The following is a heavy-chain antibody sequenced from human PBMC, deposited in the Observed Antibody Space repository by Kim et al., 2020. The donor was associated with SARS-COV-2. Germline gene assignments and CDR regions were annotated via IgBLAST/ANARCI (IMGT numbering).Heavy chain of an antibody. D-gene: IGHD2-21*01. CDR1: GFTVSYNY. CDR3: AKEKGVIWDNYYYYYGMDV. V-gene: IGHV3-66*01. CDR2: IYRGGDT. Sequence: GESLRLSCEVSGFTVSYNYMSWVRQAPGKGLEWVSAIYRGGDTFYADSVKGRFTISRDNSKNTLYLQMNSLRVEDTGVYYCAKEKGVIWDNYYYYYGMDVWGQGTTVTVSS. J-gene: IGHJ6*02.